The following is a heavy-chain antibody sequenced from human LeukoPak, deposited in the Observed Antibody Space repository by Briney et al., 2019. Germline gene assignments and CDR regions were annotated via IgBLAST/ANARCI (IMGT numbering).Heavy chain of an antibody. Sequence: GGSLRLSCAASGFTFSSYSMNWVRQAPGKGLEWVSAISGSGGSPYYADSVKGRFTISRDNSKNTLYLQMNSLRAEDTAVYYCAKGGFADLVDYWGQGTLVTVSS. CDR2: ISGSGGSP. CDR3: AKGGFADLVDY. J-gene: IGHJ4*02. V-gene: IGHV3-23*01. CDR1: GFTFSSYS.